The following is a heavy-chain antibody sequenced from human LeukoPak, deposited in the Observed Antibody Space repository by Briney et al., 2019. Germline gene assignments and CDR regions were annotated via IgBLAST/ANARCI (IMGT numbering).Heavy chain of an antibody. CDR2: IYYSGST. J-gene: IGHJ4*02. CDR3: ARHIGYFDY. Sequence: SETLSLTCTVSGGSISSYYWSWIRQPPGKGLEWIGSIYYSGSTYYNPSLKSRVTISVDTSKNQFSLKLSSVTAADTAVYYCARHIGYFDYWGQGTLVTVSS. V-gene: IGHV4-39*01. CDR1: GGSISSYY. D-gene: IGHD2-15*01.